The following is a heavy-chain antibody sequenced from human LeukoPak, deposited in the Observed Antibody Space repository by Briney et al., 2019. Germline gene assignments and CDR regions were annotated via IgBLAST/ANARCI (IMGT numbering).Heavy chain of an antibody. Sequence: SETLSLTCTVSGVSISSYYWSWIRQPPGKGLEWIGYIYYSGSTNYNPSLKSRVTISVDTSKNQFSLKLSSVTAADTAVYYCASSKRWLPFDYWGQGTLVTVSS. CDR1: GVSISSYY. D-gene: IGHD5-24*01. CDR2: IYYSGST. V-gene: IGHV4-59*01. J-gene: IGHJ4*02. CDR3: ASSKRWLPFDY.